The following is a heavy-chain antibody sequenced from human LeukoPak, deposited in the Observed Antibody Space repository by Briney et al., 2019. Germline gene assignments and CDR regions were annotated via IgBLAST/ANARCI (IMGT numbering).Heavy chain of an antibody. D-gene: IGHD3-10*01. CDR2: INEYGSTT. J-gene: IGHJ4*02. Sequence: GGSLRLPCVASGFTFSRYWMHWVRQVPGKGLVWVSRINEYGSTTNYADSVKDRFTISRDNAKNTLYLQMNSLRAEDTAVYYCARDVAGSGSHWGLGALVTVSS. CDR1: GFTFSRYW. CDR3: ARDVAGSGSH. V-gene: IGHV3-74*01.